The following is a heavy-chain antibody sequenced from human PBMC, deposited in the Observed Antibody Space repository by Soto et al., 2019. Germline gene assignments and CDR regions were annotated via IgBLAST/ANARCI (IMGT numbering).Heavy chain of an antibody. CDR1: GYTFTSYD. J-gene: IGHJ6*02. V-gene: IGHV1-8*01. D-gene: IGHD2-2*02. Sequence: AAVKVSCKASGYTFTSYDINWVRQATGQGXEWMGWMNPNSGNTGYAQKFQGRVTMTRNTSISTAYMELSSLKSEDTAVYYCARLVVVPAAINYYYYYGMDVWRQRTTVTASS. CDR2: MNPNSGNT. CDR3: ARLVVVPAAINYYYYYGMDV.